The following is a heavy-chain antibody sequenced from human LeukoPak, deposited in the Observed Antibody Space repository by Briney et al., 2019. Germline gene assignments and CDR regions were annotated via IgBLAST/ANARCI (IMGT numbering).Heavy chain of an antibody. D-gene: IGHD3-3*01. Sequence: SETLSLTCTVSGGSISSSGYYWTWIRQPAGKELEWIGRIYSSGTTNNNPSLESRVTMSLDTSKNQFSLRLSSVTAADTAVYYCARDGEGYYYYGMDVWGQGTTVTVSS. CDR1: GGSISSSGYY. CDR2: IYSSGTT. J-gene: IGHJ6*01. V-gene: IGHV4-61*02. CDR3: ARDGEGYYYYGMDV.